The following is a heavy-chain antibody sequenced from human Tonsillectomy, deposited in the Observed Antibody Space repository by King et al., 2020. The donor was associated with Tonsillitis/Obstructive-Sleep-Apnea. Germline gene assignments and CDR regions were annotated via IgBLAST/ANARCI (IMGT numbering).Heavy chain of an antibody. J-gene: IGHJ6*03. V-gene: IGHV4-34*01. Sequence: VQLQQWGAGLLKPSETLSLTCAVYGGSFSGYYWNWIRQPPGKGLEWIGEINHSGSTNYNPSLKSRVTISVETSKNQFSLKLSSVTAADTAVYYCARGGDGSGSYFRGYYIDVWGKGTTVTVSS. D-gene: IGHD3-10*01. CDR2: INHSGST. CDR1: GGSFSGYY. CDR3: ARGGDGSGSYFRGYYIDV.